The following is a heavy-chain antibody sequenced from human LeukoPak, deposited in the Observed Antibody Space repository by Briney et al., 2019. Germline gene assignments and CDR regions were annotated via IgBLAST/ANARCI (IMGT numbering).Heavy chain of an antibody. Sequence: ASVKVSCKASGYTFTSYDITWVRQATGQGLEWMGWMNPNNGNTGYAQRFQGRVTLTRDTSITTAYLELSSLRSEDTAIYYCARGTLSPENWGLGAQVTVSS. CDR1: GYTFTSYD. V-gene: IGHV1-8*01. CDR2: MNPNNGNT. J-gene: IGHJ4*02. CDR3: ARGTLSPEN.